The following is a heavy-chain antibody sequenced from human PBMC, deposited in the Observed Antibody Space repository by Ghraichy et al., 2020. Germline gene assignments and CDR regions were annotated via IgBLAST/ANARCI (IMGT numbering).Heavy chain of an antibody. CDR1: GFSISSYA. V-gene: IGHV3-64D*06. CDR3: LSSRWLGT. D-gene: IGHD6-13*01. J-gene: IGHJ5*02. CDR2: ISSNGGST. Sequence: GSLRLSCSASGFSISSYAMHWVRQAPGKGLEYVSLISSNGGSTYYADSVKGRFTISRDNSNNTLYLRMTSLRGEDTAVYYCLSSRWLGTWGQGTLVTVSS.